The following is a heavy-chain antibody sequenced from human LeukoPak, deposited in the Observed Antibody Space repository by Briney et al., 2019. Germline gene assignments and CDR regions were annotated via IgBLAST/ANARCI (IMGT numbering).Heavy chain of an antibody. J-gene: IGHJ4*02. Sequence: PGGSLRLSCAASGFTFSSSAMSWVRQVPGKGLEWVQGISASGGSTYYADSVRGRFTISRDNAMNSLYLQMNSLRAEDTAIYYCARSLPYGTTWYGRSDFWGQGTLVTVSS. CDR1: GFTFSSSA. V-gene: IGHV3-23*01. D-gene: IGHD6-13*01. CDR2: ISASGGST. CDR3: ARSLPYGTTWYGRSDF.